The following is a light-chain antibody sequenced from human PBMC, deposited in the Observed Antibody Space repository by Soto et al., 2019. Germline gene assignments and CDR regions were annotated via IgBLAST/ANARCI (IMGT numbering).Light chain of an antibody. J-gene: IGKJ1*01. V-gene: IGKV3-20*01. CDR3: QKYNNWPQT. CDR2: GAS. CDR1: QSISSSY. Sequence: EIVLTQSPGTLSLSPGERATLSCRASQSISSSYLAWYQQKPGQAPRLLIYGASSRATGIPGRFSGSGSGTEFTLTISRLQSEDFAVYYCQKYNNWPQTFGQGTKVDIK.